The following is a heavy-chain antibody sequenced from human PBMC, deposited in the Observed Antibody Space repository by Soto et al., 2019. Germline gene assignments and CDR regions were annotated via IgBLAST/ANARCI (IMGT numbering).Heavy chain of an antibody. CDR1: GGSFSGYY. Sequence: SETLSLTCAVYGGSFSGYYWSWIRQPPGKGLEWIGEINHSGSTNYNPSLKSRVTISVDTSKNQFSLKLSSVTAADTAVYYCARVVPPRYSGYEDIWGQGTMVTVSS. CDR3: ARVVPPRYSGYEDI. J-gene: IGHJ3*02. D-gene: IGHD5-12*01. V-gene: IGHV4-34*01. CDR2: INHSGST.